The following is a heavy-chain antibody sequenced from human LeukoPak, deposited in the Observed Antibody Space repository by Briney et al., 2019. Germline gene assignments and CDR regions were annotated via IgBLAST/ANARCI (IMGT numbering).Heavy chain of an antibody. V-gene: IGHV3-30*18. Sequence: GGSLRLSCAASGFTFSSYGMHWVRQAPGKGLEWVAVISYDGSNKYYADSVKGRFTISRDNTKNTLYLQMNSLRAEDTAVYYCAKDSRDMFRAGSGTSFLDYWGQGTRVTVSS. J-gene: IGHJ4*02. D-gene: IGHD3-10*01. CDR2: ISYDGSNK. CDR1: GFTFSSYG. CDR3: AKDSRDMFRAGSGTSFLDY.